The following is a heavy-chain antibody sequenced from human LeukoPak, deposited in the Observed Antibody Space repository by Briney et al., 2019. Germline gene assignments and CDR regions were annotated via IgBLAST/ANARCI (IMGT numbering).Heavy chain of an antibody. CDR1: GGSFSGYY. Sequence: SETLSLTCAVYGGSFSGYYWSWIRQPPGKGLEWIGEINHRGSTNYNPSLKSRVTISVDTSKNQFSLKLTSVTAADTALYYCARVPYSDTWYPDYWGQGTLVTVSS. CDR3: ARVPYSDTWYPDY. J-gene: IGHJ4*02. V-gene: IGHV4-34*01. CDR2: INHRGST. D-gene: IGHD6-13*01.